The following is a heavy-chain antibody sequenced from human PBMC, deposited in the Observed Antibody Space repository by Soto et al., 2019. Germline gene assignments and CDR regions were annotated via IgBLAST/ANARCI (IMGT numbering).Heavy chain of an antibody. CDR3: SRDAVAASGTND. J-gene: IGHJ4*02. D-gene: IGHD2-15*01. CDR1: GGNFNSYT. Sequence: QVQLVQSGTEVKKPGSSVKVSCKASGGNFNSYTINWVRQAPGQGLEFMGGIIPIFGTANYAPKFQGRVTFTADTATNTAYMELSSLRSADTAVYCCSRDAVAASGTNDWGQGTLVTVSS. CDR2: IIPIFGTA. V-gene: IGHV1-69*06.